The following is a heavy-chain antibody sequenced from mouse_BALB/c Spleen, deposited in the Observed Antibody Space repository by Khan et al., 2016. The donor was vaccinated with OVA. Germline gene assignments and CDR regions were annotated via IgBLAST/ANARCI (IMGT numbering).Heavy chain of an antibody. V-gene: IGHV1-77*01. CDR1: GYTFTDYY. Sequence: QVQLQQPGAELARPGASVKLSCKASGYTFTDYYINWVKQRTGQGLEWIGEISPGSGDTYYNEKFKGKATLTADKSSSTVYMKLSSLTAEASAVYFGERRNYFGYTFAYWGQGTLVTVSA. D-gene: IGHD1-2*01. CDR2: ISPGSGDT. J-gene: IGHJ3*01. CDR3: ERRNYFGYTFAY.